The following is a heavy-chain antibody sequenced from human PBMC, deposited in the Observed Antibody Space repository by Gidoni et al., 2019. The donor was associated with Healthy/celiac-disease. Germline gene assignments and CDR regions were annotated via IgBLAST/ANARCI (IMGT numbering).Heavy chain of an antibody. D-gene: IGHD6-13*01. V-gene: IGHV3-23*01. CDR3: AKDEWAAGTRYYFDY. J-gene: IGHJ4*02. Sequence: EVQLLESGGGLVQNGGSLRLSCAASGFTFSSYAMSCVRQAPGKGLEWVSAISGSGGSTYYADSVKCRFTISRDNSKNTLYLQMNSLRAEDTAVYYCAKDEWAAGTRYYFDYWGQGTLVTVSS. CDR1: GFTFSSYA. CDR2: ISGSGGST.